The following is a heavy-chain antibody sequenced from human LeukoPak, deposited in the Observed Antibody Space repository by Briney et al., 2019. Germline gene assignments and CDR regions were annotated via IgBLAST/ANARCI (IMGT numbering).Heavy chain of an antibody. CDR1: GFTFSSYA. J-gene: IGHJ3*02. CDR2: ISYDGSNK. D-gene: IGHD3-10*01. V-gene: IGHV3-30-3*01. Sequence: GRSLRLSCAASGFTFSSYAMHWVRQAPGKGLEWVAVISYDGSNKYYADSVKGRFTISRDNSKNTLYLQMNSLRAEDTAVYYCARDAYYYGSGSPISFDIWGQGTMVTVSS. CDR3: ARDAYYYGSGSPISFDI.